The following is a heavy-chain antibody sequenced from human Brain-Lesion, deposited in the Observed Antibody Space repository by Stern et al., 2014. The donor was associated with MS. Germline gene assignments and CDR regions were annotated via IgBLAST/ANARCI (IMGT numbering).Heavy chain of an antibody. CDR3: TTDLSCYLAFDI. J-gene: IGHJ3*02. Sequence: MQLVQSGGGVVQPGRSLILSCRASGFSFSNYGIHWVRQAPGKGLEWVGRIKSKTDGGTTDYAAPVKGRFTISRDDSKNTLYLQMNSLKTEDTAVYYCTTDLSCYLAFDIWGQGTMVTVSS. CDR2: IKSKTDGGTT. CDR1: GFSFSNYG. V-gene: IGHV3-15*01. D-gene: IGHD2-2*01.